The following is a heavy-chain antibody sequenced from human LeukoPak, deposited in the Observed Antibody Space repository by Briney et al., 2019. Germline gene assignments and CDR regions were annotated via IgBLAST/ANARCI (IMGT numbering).Heavy chain of an antibody. D-gene: IGHD2-2*01. CDR2: IKSKADGGTT. Sequence: GGSLRLSCTASGFTFTNDWMNWVRQTSGKGLEWVGRIKSKADGGTTDYAAPVNGRFTVSRDESKATLYLQMNSLKTEDTAMYYCTTLTLVADAHGDYWGQGTLVTVSS. CDR1: GFTFTNDW. J-gene: IGHJ4*02. CDR3: TTLTLVADAHGDY. V-gene: IGHV3-15*01.